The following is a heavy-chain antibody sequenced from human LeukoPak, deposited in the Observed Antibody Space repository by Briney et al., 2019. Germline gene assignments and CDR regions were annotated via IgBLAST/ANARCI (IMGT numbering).Heavy chain of an antibody. D-gene: IGHD1-1*01. Sequence: GASVKVSCKASGYTFTGYYMHWVRQAPGQGLEWMGIINPSGGSISYAQKFQGRVTITADKSTSTAYIELRSLTSDDTAIYYCARESPTDTNWNPPVGMDVWGQGTTVIVSS. CDR3: ARESPTDTNWNPPVGMDV. CDR2: INPSGGSI. J-gene: IGHJ6*02. V-gene: IGHV1-46*01. CDR1: GYTFTGYY.